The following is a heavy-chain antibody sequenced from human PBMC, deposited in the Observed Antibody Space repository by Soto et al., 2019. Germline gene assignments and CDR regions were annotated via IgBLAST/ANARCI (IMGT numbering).Heavy chain of an antibody. V-gene: IGHV3-72*01. CDR2: SRDRAERYST. D-gene: IGHD5-12*01. Sequence: EVQVVESGGGLVQPGGSLRLSCAASGITFSNHYMDWFRQAPGKGLAWVGRSRDRAERYSTAYAASVTGRFTISRDDSENSAYLQMNSLKTEDTAIYYCAVDIAGTGSHWGQGILVTVSS. J-gene: IGHJ4*02. CDR3: AVDIAGTGSH. CDR1: GITFSNHY.